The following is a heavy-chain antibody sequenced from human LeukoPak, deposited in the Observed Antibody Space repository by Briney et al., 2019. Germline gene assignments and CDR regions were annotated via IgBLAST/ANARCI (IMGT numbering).Heavy chain of an antibody. D-gene: IGHD2-15*01. CDR3: AREVVVVAANQYYFDY. V-gene: IGHV3-7*03. CDR1: GFTFSTYW. J-gene: IGHJ4*02. Sequence: GGSLRLSCAASGFTFSTYWMNWFRQTPGKGPEWVAKIKADGGEKDHVASVKGRFTISRDNAKNTLYLQMNSLRAEDTAVYYCAREVVVVAANQYYFDYWGQGTLVTVSS. CDR2: IKADGGEK.